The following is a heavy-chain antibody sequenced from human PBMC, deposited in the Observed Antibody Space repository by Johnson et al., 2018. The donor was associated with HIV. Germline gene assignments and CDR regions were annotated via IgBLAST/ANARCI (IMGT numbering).Heavy chain of an antibody. CDR3: ARVTKYYFDSSVDAFDI. CDR2: ISESGTTI. CDR1: GLTVSDYY. V-gene: IGHV3-11*04. Sequence: QVQLVESGGGVVQPGGSLRLSCAASGLTVSDYYMSWIRQAPGKGLEWVSYISESGTTIYYADSVKGRFTISRDNAKNSLYLQMNSLRAEDTAVYFCARVTKYYFDSSVDAFDIWGQGTVVTVSS. J-gene: IGHJ3*02. D-gene: IGHD3-22*01.